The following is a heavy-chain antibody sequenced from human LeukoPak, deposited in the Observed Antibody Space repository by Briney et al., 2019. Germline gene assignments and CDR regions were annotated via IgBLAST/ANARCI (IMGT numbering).Heavy chain of an antibody. D-gene: IGHD2-2*01. J-gene: IGHJ4*02. CDR1: GFTFSSYS. CDR2: ISSSSSYI. Sequence: PGGSLRLSCAASGFTFSSYSMNWVRQAPGKGLEWVSSISSSSSYIYYADSVKGRFTISRDNAKNSLYLQMNSLRAEDTAVYYCARSVRSGVPAANGGYFDYWGQGTLVTVSS. V-gene: IGHV3-21*01. CDR3: ARSVRSGVPAANGGYFDY.